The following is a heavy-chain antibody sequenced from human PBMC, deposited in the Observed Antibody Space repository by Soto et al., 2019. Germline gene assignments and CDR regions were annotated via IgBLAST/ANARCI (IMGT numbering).Heavy chain of an antibody. J-gene: IGHJ4*01. CDR1: GGTFSSYA. CDR2: IIPIFGTA. Sequence: SVKVSCKASGGTFSSYAISWVRQAPGQGLEWMGGIIPIFGTANYAQKFQGRVTITADESTSTAYMELSSLRSEDTAVYYCAMTYYYDSSCYPNFDDWGHVTPVTVSS. V-gene: IGHV1-69*13. D-gene: IGHD3-22*01. CDR3: AMTYYYDSSCYPNFDD.